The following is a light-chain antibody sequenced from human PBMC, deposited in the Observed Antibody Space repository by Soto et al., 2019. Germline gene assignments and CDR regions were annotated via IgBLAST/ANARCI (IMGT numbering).Light chain of an antibody. CDR2: GAT. J-gene: IGKJ1*01. V-gene: IGKV3-20*01. Sequence: EIVLTQSPGTLSLSPGDGATLSCRASQTVGNNYLAWYHLRPGQAPRRLIHGATSRATGIPDRFSGRGSGTEFTLTIGRLEPEDFAVYYCQQYDRLPRTFGQGTKVEIK. CDR1: QTVGNNY. CDR3: QQYDRLPRT.